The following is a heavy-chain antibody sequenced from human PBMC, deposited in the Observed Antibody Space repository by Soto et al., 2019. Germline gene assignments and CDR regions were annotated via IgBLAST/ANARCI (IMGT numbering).Heavy chain of an antibody. V-gene: IGHV4-39*01. D-gene: IGHD4-17*01. CDR2: IYYSART. Sequence: QLQLQESGPGLVKPSETLSLTCTVSGGSISSSSYYWGWIRQPPGKGLEWIGSIYYSARTYYNPSLKSRVTLSVDTSKIQCSLKLSSVTAADTAVYYCARPPLPRPDYGDYDPLRYYFDYWGQGTLVTVSS. J-gene: IGHJ4*02. CDR1: GGSISSSSYY. CDR3: ARPPLPRPDYGDYDPLRYYFDY.